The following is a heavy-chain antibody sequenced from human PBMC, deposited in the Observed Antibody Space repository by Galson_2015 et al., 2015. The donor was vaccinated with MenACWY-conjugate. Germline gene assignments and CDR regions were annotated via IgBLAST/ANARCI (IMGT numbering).Heavy chain of an antibody. V-gene: IGHV3-74*01. CDR3: ARDNNWSFDS. Sequence: LRLSCAASGFTFNNYWMHWVRQPPGKGLEWISYIKADGSFSNYADSVKGRFTISTDNAKNMVYLQMDGLGDEDTAVYLCARDNNWSFDSWGQGTLVTVSS. CDR1: GFTFNNYW. D-gene: IGHD1-1*01. J-gene: IGHJ4*02. CDR2: IKADGSFS.